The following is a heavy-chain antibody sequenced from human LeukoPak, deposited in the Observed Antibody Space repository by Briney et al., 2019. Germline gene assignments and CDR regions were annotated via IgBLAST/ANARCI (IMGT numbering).Heavy chain of an antibody. V-gene: IGHV1-18*01. CDR2: ISAYNGNT. CDR3: ATRGQWLAGAFDI. CDR1: GYTFTSYG. J-gene: IGHJ3*02. D-gene: IGHD6-19*01. Sequence: ASVKVSCKASGYTFTSYGISWVRQAPGQGLEWMGWISAYNGNTNYAQKLQGRVTMTRNTSIGTAYMELSSLKSEDTAVYYCATRGQWLAGAFDIWGQGTMVTVSS.